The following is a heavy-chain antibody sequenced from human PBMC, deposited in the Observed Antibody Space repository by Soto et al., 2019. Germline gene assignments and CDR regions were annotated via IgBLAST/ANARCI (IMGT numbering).Heavy chain of an antibody. CDR3: ARGRGRWLQLNWFDP. CDR2: INHSGST. J-gene: IGHJ5*02. D-gene: IGHD5-12*01. CDR1: GGSFSGYY. Sequence: PSETLSLTCAVYGGSFSGYYWSWIRQPPGKGLEWIGEINHSGSTNYNPSLKSRVTISVDTSKNQFSLKLSSVTAADTAVYYCARGRGRWLQLNWFDPWGQGTLVTV. V-gene: IGHV4-34*01.